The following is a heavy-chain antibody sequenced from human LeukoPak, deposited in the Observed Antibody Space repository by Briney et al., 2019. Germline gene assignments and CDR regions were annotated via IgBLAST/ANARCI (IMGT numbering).Heavy chain of an antibody. CDR2: ISSNGGST. J-gene: IGHJ4*02. CDR3: AKDRMGAYVTIPDY. CDR1: GFTFSSYA. Sequence: GGSLRLSCSASGFTFSSYAMHWVRQAPGKGLEYVSAISSNGGSTYYADSVKGRFTISRDNAMNSLYLQMNSLRGEDAAFYYCAKDRMGAYVTIPDYWGQGTLVTVSS. D-gene: IGHD3-16*01. V-gene: IGHV3-64*04.